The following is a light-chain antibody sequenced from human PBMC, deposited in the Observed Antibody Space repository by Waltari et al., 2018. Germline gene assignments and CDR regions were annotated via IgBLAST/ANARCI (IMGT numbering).Light chain of an antibody. J-gene: IGLJ1*01. CDR2: YDS. V-gene: IGLV3-21*04. Sequence: SYVLTQPPSVSVAPGETARITCGGDNIGSYSVHWYQQKPGQAPWLVIRYDSDRPSGIPERFSGSNSANTATLTISRVEAGDEANYYCQVWHAAIDPGVFGTGTEVTV. CDR1: NIGSYS. CDR3: QVWHAAIDPGV.